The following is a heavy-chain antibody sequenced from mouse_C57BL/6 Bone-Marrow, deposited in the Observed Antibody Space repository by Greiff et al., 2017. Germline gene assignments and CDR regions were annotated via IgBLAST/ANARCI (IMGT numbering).Heavy chain of an antibody. CDR2: IDPSDSYT. V-gene: IGHV1-69*01. CDR3: ARDYPYAMDY. J-gene: IGHJ4*01. Sequence: QVQLQQPGAELVMPGASVKLSCKASGYTFTSYWMHWVKQRPGQGLEWIGEIDPSDSYTNYNQKFKGKSTLTVAKSSSTAYMQLSSLTSEDAAVYYCARDYPYAMDYWGQGTSVTVSS. D-gene: IGHD2-4*01. CDR1: GYTFTSYW.